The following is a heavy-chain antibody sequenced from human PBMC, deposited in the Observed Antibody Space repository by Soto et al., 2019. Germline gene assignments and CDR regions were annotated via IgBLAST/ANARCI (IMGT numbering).Heavy chain of an antibody. D-gene: IGHD5-12*01. CDR3: ARYLVAAPYYYYGMDV. V-gene: IGHV1-69*01. J-gene: IGHJ6*02. Sequence: QVQLVQSGAEVKKPGSSVKVSCTASGGTFSSYAISWVRQAPGQGLEWMGGIIPIFGTANYAQKFQGRVTITADESTSTAYMELSSLRSEDTAVYYCARYLVAAPYYYYGMDVWGQGTTVTVSS. CDR1: GGTFSSYA. CDR2: IIPIFGTA.